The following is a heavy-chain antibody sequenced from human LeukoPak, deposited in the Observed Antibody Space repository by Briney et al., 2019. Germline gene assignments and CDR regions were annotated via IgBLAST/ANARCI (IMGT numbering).Heavy chain of an antibody. CDR2: IYYGGST. V-gene: IGHV4-38-2*02. CDR1: GLSFSGSY. J-gene: IGHJ6*03. CDR3: AREHCSGGSCYSIYYYYYMDV. D-gene: IGHD2-15*01. Sequence: SETLSLTCTVYGLSFSGSYWSWIRQPPGKGLEWIASIYYGGSTYYNPSLKSRVTISVDTSKNQFSLKLSSVTAADTAVYYCAREHCSGGSCYSIYYYYYMDVWGKGTTVTVSS.